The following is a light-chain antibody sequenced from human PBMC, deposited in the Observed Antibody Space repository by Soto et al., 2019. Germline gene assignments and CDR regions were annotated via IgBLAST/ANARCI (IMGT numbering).Light chain of an antibody. CDR2: EAS. CDR1: QSISSW. Sequence: DIQMTQSPSTLSASVGDRVTITCRTSQSISSWLAWYQQKPGKAPKLLIHEASRLESGVTSRFSGSESGTEFTITISGLHAEDFATYYCQQYTNFPLTFGGGTKVEIK. V-gene: IGKV1-5*01. J-gene: IGKJ4*01. CDR3: QQYTNFPLT.